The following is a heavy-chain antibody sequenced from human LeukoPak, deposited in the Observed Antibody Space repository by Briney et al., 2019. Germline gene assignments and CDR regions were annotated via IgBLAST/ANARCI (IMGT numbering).Heavy chain of an antibody. Sequence: GGSLRLSCAASGFTFSSYSMNWVRQAPGKGLEWVSSISSSSSYIYYADSVKGRFTISRDNAKNSLYLQMNSLRAEDTAVYYCARDLNPHYCSSTSCYLGTGFDYWGQGTRVTVSS. CDR2: ISSSSSYI. V-gene: IGHV3-21*01. CDR3: ARDLNPHYCSSTSCYLGTGFDY. CDR1: GFTFSSYS. J-gene: IGHJ4*02. D-gene: IGHD2-2*01.